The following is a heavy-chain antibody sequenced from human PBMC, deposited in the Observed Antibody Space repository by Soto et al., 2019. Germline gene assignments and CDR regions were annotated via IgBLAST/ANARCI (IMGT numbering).Heavy chain of an antibody. CDR3: VRDSHGAY. D-gene: IGHD4-17*01. CDR1: GFTFSNYW. CDR2: IDHDGST. J-gene: IGHJ4*02. Sequence: EVQLVESGGGLVQPGGSLRLSCAASGFTFSNYWMHWVRQAPGKGLAWVARIDHDGSTDYAGSVRGRFTVSRDNAESMLYLQMTSMRDDDTALYYCVRDSHGAYWGQGTLVTFSS. V-gene: IGHV3-74*01.